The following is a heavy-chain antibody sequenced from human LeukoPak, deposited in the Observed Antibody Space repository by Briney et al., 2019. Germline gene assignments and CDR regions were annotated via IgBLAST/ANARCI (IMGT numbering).Heavy chain of an antibody. Sequence: ASVKVSCKASGYTFTSYDINWVRQATGQGLEWMGWMNPNSGNTGYAQKFQGRVTMTRNTSISTAYMGLSSLRSEDAAVYYCARVLVVLGWDAFDIWGQGTMVTVSS. D-gene: IGHD2-8*02. CDR2: MNPNSGNT. J-gene: IGHJ3*02. CDR1: GYTFTSYD. CDR3: ARVLVVLGWDAFDI. V-gene: IGHV1-8*01.